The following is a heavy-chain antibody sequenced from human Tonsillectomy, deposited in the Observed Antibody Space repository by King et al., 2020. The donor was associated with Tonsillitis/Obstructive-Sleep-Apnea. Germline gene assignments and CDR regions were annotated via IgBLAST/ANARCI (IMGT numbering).Heavy chain of an antibody. J-gene: IGHJ3*02. CDR1: GFTFRNSE. Sequence: VQLVESGGGLEQPGGSLRLSCVGSGFTFRNSEMNWVRQAPGKGLEWVSYIGASGGVTYYGNSVKGRFTISRDNAKNSLYLQMNSLRGEDTAIYYCVRGSEYDSDAFDIWGQGTAVTVSS. CDR2: IGASGGVT. D-gene: IGHD3-3*01. CDR3: VRGSEYDSDAFDI. V-gene: IGHV3-48*03.